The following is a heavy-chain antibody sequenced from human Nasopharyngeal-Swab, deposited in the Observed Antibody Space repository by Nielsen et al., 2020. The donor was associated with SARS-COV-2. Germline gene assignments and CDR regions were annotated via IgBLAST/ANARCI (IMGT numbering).Heavy chain of an antibody. CDR1: EFSLSTGAMY. D-gene: IGHD4-23*01. V-gene: IGHV2-70*11. J-gene: IGHJ4*02. CDR3: ARTLVTVAAFDY. Sequence: SGPTLTLPTQPLTLLCTFSEFSLSTGAMYVIWIRPPPGKPLEWLARIDWDDDKYYSTPLRTRLTISKDTSKNQVVLTMTNMDPVDTDTYYCARTLVTVAAFDYWGQGTLVTVSS. CDR2: IDWDDDK.